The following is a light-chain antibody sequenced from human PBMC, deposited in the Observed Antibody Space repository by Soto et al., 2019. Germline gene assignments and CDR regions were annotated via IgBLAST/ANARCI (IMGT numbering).Light chain of an antibody. V-gene: IGKV3-15*01. CDR2: GAS. J-gene: IGKJ1*01. Sequence: EIVMTQSPATLSVSPGARATLSCRASQSVSSNLAWYQQKPGQAPRLLIYGASTRATGIPARFSGSGSGTKFTLTIASLQPDDFATYYCQQYETFSGTFGPGTKVDNK. CDR3: QQYETFSGT. CDR1: QSVSSN.